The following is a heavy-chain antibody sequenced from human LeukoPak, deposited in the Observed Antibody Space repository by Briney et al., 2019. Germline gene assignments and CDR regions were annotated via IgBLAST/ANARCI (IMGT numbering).Heavy chain of an antibody. CDR2: ISYDGSNK. D-gene: IGHD2-2*01. V-gene: IGHV3-30*18. CDR1: GFTFSSYG. J-gene: IGHJ6*04. CDR3: AKSQTPVVPAAMSGMDV. Sequence: PGRSLRLSCAASGFTFSSYGMHWVRQAPGKGLEWVAVISYDGSNKYYADSVKGRFTISRDNSKNTLYLQMNSLRAEDTAVYYCAKSQTPVVPAAMSGMDVWGKGTTVTVSP.